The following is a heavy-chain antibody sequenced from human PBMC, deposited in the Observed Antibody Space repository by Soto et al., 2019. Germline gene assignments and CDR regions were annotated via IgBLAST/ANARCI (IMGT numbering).Heavy chain of an antibody. CDR1: GFSFSSYG. V-gene: IGHV3-23*01. D-gene: IGHD3-22*01. Sequence: EVQLLESGGGLVQPGGSLRLSCAASGFSFSSYGMSWVRQAPGKGLEWVSTIQGSGGSAYYADSLKGRFTISRDNSKNTLYLRMNSLRAEDTAVYYCAKWRVYYYDNSGYPDYWGQGTLVTFSS. J-gene: IGHJ4*02. CDR3: AKWRVYYYDNSGYPDY. CDR2: IQGSGGSA.